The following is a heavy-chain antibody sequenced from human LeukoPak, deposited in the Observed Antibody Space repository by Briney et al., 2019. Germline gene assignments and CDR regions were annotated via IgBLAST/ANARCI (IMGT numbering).Heavy chain of an antibody. CDR1: GFSFDDFA. CDR3: AKDVSSSWSAPDFDY. CDR2: ISWNSGSL. D-gene: IGHD6-13*01. V-gene: IGHV3-9*01. Sequence: GGSLRLSCVGSGFSFDDFAMHWVRQAPGKGLEWVSGISWNSGSLGYADYVKGRFTISRDNANNSLYLQMNSLRAEDTAFYYCAKDVSSSWSAPDFDYWGQGTLVTVSS. J-gene: IGHJ4*02.